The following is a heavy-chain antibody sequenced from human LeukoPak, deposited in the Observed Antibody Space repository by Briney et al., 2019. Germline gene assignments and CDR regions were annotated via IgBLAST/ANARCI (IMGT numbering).Heavy chain of an antibody. D-gene: IGHD3-10*01. CDR2: ISNSGST. V-gene: IGHV4-59*11. CDR1: GGSISSHY. CDR3: ARLGSGSYYSFGYYYYMDV. J-gene: IGHJ6*03. Sequence: SETLSLTCTVSGGSISSHYWTWIRQPPGKGLEWIGDISNSGSTNYNPSLKSRVTISVDTSKNQFSLKLSSVTAADTAVYYCARLGSGSYYSFGYYYYMDVWGKGTTVTVSS.